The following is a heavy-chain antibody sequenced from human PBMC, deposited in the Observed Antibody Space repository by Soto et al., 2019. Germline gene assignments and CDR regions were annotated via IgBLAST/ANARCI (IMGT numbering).Heavy chain of an antibody. J-gene: IGHJ6*03. CDR1: GFTFSNFA. CDR3: AKDTSSSTYYMDV. Sequence: EVQVLESGGGSVQPGGSLRLSCAASGFTFSNFAMSWVRHAPGKGLEWVSEITGSTGTTYYADSVKGRFIISRDNSKNTLHLQMNSLRAEDTAVYYCAKDTSSSTYYMDVWGKVTTVIFSS. V-gene: IGHV3-23*01. CDR2: ITGSTGTT. D-gene: IGHD2-2*01.